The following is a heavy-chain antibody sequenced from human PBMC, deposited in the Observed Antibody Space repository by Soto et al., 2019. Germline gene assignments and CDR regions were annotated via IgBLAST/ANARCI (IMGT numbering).Heavy chain of an antibody. J-gene: IGHJ6*02. CDR2: INHSGST. CDR3: ARFRPRITIFGVVLASVARGSYGMDV. Sequence: LSLTCAVYGGSFSGYYWSWIRQPPGKGLEWIGEINHSGSTNYNPSLKSRVTISVDTSKNQFSLKLSSVTAADTAVYYCARFRPRITIFGVVLASVARGSYGMDVWGQGTTVTVSS. CDR1: GGSFSGYY. V-gene: IGHV4-34*01. D-gene: IGHD3-3*01.